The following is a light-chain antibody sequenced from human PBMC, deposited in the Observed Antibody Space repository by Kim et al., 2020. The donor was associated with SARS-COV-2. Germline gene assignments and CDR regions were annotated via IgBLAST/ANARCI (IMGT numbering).Light chain of an antibody. CDR3: QQSNNWPPT. Sequence: EIVMTQSPATLSVSPGERATVSCRASQSVSRRLAWYQQKPGQPLRLLIYVASTRATGIPARFSGSESGTEFTLTISSLQSEDFAVYYCQQSNNWPPTFGQGTKVDIK. CDR1: QSVSRR. CDR2: VAS. V-gene: IGKV3-15*01. J-gene: IGKJ1*01.